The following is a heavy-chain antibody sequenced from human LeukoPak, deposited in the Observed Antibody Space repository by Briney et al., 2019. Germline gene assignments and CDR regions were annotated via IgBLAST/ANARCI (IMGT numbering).Heavy chain of an antibody. Sequence: PSETLSLTCTVSGGSISSSSYYWGWLRQPPGKGLEWIGSIYYSGSTYYNPSLKSRVTISVDTSKNQFSLKLSSVTAADTAVYYCASLLYDFWRGYYYYYYGMDVWGQGTTVTVSS. D-gene: IGHD3-3*01. J-gene: IGHJ6*02. CDR3: ASLLYDFWRGYYYYYYGMDV. V-gene: IGHV4-39*01. CDR2: IYYSGST. CDR1: GGSISSSSYY.